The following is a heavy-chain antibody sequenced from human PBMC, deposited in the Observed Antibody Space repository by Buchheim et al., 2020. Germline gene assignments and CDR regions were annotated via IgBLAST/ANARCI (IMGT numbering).Heavy chain of an antibody. D-gene: IGHD1-7*01. Sequence: EVQLLESGGGLVQPGESLRVSCAASGFTFSSFAMSWVRQAPGKGLEWVSAIGNGGSTYYADSVKGRFTVPRDNSKNTLYLQMNSLRAEDTAVYFCAKSPGITGTTGFWFDAWGQGTL. J-gene: IGHJ5*02. CDR1: GFTFSSFA. V-gene: IGHV3-23*01. CDR3: AKSPGITGTTGFWFDA. CDR2: IGNGGST.